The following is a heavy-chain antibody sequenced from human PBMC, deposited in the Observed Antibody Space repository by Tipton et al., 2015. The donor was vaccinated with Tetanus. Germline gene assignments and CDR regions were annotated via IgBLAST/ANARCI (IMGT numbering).Heavy chain of an antibody. J-gene: IGHJ4*02. D-gene: IGHD5-12*01. CDR3: ARANNDYPKKGPFDY. Sequence: TLSLTCTVSGGSISSGTFYWDWLRQTPGKGLEWIGNIYYNGNTLQNPSLKSRVTLSLDKSKNQFSLNLKSVITADTAIYYCARANNDYPKKGPFDYWGQGILVTVSS. V-gene: IGHV4-39*07. CDR1: GGSISSGTFY. CDR2: IYYNGNT.